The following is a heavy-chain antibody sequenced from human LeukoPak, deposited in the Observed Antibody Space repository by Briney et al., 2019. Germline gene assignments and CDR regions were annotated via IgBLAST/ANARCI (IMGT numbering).Heavy chain of an antibody. V-gene: IGHV3-30*01. CDR3: ARDDRRTIFGVVIMGAYYYDSSGTTFEY. D-gene: IGHD3-3*01. Sequence: GGSLRLSCAASGFTFSSYAMHWVRQAPGKGLEWVAVISYDGSNKYYADSVKGRFTISRDNSKNTLYLQMNSLRAEDTAVYYCARDDRRTIFGVVIMGAYYYDSSGTTFEYWGQGTLVTVSS. CDR2: ISYDGSNK. CDR1: GFTFSSYA. J-gene: IGHJ4*02.